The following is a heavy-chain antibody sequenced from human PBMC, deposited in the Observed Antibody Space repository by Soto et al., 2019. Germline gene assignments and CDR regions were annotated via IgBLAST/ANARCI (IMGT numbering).Heavy chain of an antibody. CDR2: IYYSGST. Sequence: SETLSLTCTVSGGSISSGDYYWSWFRQPPGKGLEWIGYIYYSGSTYYNPSLKSRVTISVDTSKNQFSLKLSSVTAADTAVYDCARGWGRIFDYWGPGTLVNVSS. CDR3: ARGWGRIFDY. J-gene: IGHJ4*02. CDR1: GGSISSGDYY. V-gene: IGHV4-30-4*01. D-gene: IGHD7-27*01.